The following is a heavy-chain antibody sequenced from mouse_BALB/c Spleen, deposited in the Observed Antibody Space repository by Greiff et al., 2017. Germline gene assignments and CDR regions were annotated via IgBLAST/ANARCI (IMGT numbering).Heavy chain of an antibody. Sequence: VQLKESGPGLVKPSQSLSLTCTVTGYSITSDYAWNWIRQFPGNKLEWMGYISYSGSTSYNPSLKSRISITRDTSKNQFFLQLNSVTTEDTATYYCASLWSFAYWGQGTLVTVSA. CDR1: GYSITSDYA. V-gene: IGHV3-2*02. CDR3: ASLWSFAY. D-gene: IGHD1-1*02. J-gene: IGHJ3*01. CDR2: ISYSGST.